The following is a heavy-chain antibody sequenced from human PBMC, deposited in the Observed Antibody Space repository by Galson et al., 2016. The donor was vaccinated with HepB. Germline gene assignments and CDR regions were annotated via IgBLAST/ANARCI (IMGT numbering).Heavy chain of an antibody. CDR3: ARPRDYGFDN. D-gene: IGHD4-17*01. V-gene: IGHV4-34*01. Sequence: QSPGKGLEWIGDINQSGSTNYKASLKSRVTISVAASRNEFSLKMKSVTAADTAFYYCARPRDYGFDNWGQGTLVTVYS. CDR2: INQSGST. J-gene: IGHJ4*02.